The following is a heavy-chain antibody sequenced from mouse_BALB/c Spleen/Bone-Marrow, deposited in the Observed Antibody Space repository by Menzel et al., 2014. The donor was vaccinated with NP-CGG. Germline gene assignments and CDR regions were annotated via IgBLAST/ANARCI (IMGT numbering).Heavy chain of an antibody. CDR1: GYAFTNYW. J-gene: IGHJ3*01. D-gene: IGHD4-1*01. V-gene: IGHV1-54*01. CDR3: ARELGRGFAY. Sequence: QVQLQQSGVELVRPGTSVKVSCKASGYAFTNYWIDWVKQRPGQGLEWIGVINPGSGGINYNEKFKGKATLTADKSSNTAYMQLSSLTSDDSAVYFCARELGRGFAYWGQGTLVTVSA. CDR2: INPGSGGI.